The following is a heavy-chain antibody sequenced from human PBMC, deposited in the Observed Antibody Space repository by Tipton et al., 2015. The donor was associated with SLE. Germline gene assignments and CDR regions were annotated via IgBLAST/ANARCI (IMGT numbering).Heavy chain of an antibody. CDR1: GGSIGTYY. CDR3: ARGSWEYGTLVAMDV. D-gene: IGHD1-26*01. V-gene: IGHV4-59*01. CDR2: IHYSGNT. Sequence: TLSLTCTVSGGSIGTYYWSWIRQPPGKGLEYIGLIHYSGNTNYNPSLKSRVTISVDTSRNQFSLKLSHVTAADTAVYYCARGSWEYGTLVAMDVWGQGTTVTVSS. J-gene: IGHJ6*02.